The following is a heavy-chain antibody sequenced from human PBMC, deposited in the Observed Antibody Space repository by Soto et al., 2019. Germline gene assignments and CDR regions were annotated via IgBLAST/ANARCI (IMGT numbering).Heavy chain of an antibody. D-gene: IGHD3-22*01. Sequence: KPSETLSLTCALYCGSFIAYYWSWIRQPPGKGLEWIGEINHSGGTSYNPSLKSRVTISVGTSKSQFSLKLTSVTAADRAVYYCARGSVDTVDSSGFYEYWG. CDR1: CGSFIAYY. CDR2: INHSGGT. V-gene: IGHV4-34*01. J-gene: IGHJ4*01. CDR3: ARGSVDTVDSSGFYEY.